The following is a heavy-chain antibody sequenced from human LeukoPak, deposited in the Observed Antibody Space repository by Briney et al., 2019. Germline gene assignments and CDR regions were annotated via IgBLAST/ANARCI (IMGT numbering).Heavy chain of an antibody. CDR1: GGSISRSRYY. V-gene: IGHV4-39*07. CDR3: AREDLSIAAPNNWFDP. CDR2: ISSTGST. Sequence: SETLSLTCTVSGGSISRSRYYWGWIRQPPGKGLEWIGSISSTGSTYYNPSLKSRVTISVDTSKNQFSLNLSSVTAADTAVYYCAREDLSIAAPNNWFDPWGQGTLVTVSS. J-gene: IGHJ5*02. D-gene: IGHD6-6*01.